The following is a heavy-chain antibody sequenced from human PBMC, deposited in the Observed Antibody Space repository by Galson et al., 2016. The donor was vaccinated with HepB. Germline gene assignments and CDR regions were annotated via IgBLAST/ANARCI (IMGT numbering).Heavy chain of an antibody. Sequence: ETLSLTCTVSGGSISSNYWSWIRQLPGKGLEWIGYIYHSGSTNYNPSLKSRVTISVDTSKNQFSLKLSSVTAADTAVYYCARVGGYSSGWYLASGVGWFDPWGQGTLVTVSS. CDR3: ARVGGYSSGWYLASGVGWFDP. CDR1: GGSISSNY. CDR2: IYHSGST. D-gene: IGHD6-19*01. J-gene: IGHJ5*02. V-gene: IGHV4-59*01.